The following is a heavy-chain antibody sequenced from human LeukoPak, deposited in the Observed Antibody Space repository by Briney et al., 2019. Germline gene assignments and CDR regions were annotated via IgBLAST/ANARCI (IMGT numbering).Heavy chain of an antibody. CDR3: VKVRVDSGSDPHYFHY. D-gene: IGHD5-12*01. V-gene: IGHV3-23*01. CDR1: GFTFTNYA. CDR2: ISGSGTKI. Sequence: PGGSLRLSCAASGFTFTNYAMTWVRQAPGKGLEWLSAISGSGTKIYYRDSVKGRFTISRDNSKNTLYLQMNNLRAEDTAVYYCVKVRVDSGSDPHYFHYWGQGTQVTVSS. J-gene: IGHJ4*02.